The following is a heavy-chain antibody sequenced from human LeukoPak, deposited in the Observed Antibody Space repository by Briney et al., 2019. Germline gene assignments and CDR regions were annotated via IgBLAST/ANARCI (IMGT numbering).Heavy chain of an antibody. J-gene: IGHJ6*02. V-gene: IGHV3-66*01. CDR2: IYSGGST. CDR1: GFTVSSNY. Sequence: GGSLRLSCAASGFTVSSNYMSWVRQAPGQGLEWVSVIYSGGSTYYADSVKGRFTISRDNSKNTLYLQMNSLRAEDTAVYYCASRNPYYYYYGMDVWGQGTTVTVSS. D-gene: IGHD1-1*01. CDR3: ASRNPYYYYYGMDV.